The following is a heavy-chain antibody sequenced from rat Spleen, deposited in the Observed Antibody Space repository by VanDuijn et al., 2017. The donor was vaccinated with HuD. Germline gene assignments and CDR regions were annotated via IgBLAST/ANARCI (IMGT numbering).Heavy chain of an antibody. CDR3: ARHPDYSNYFDY. CDR1: GFTFSDYN. V-gene: IGHV5-7*01. D-gene: IGHD1-1*01. Sequence: EVQLVESGGGLVQPGRSLKLSCAASGFTFSDYNMAWVRQAPKKGLEWVATISYDGSSTFYPDSVKGRFTISRDNAKSTLYLQMNSLRSEDTATYYCARHPDYSNYFDYWGQGVMVTVSS. J-gene: IGHJ2*01. CDR2: ISYDGSST.